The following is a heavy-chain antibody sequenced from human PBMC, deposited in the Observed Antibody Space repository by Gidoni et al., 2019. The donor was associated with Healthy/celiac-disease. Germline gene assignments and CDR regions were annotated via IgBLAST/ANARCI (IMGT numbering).Heavy chain of an antibody. CDR2: IYYSGST. D-gene: IGHD4-17*01. CDR3: AREIGNTVTTEYYFDY. Sequence: QVQLQESGPGLVKPPQTLSLTCTVSGGSISSGGYYWSWIRQHPGKGLEWIGYIYYSGSTYYYPFRKSRVTISVDTSKNQFSLKLSSVTAADTAVYYCAREIGNTVTTEYYFDYWGQGTLVTVSS. CDR1: GGSISSGGYY. V-gene: IGHV4-31*03. J-gene: IGHJ4*02.